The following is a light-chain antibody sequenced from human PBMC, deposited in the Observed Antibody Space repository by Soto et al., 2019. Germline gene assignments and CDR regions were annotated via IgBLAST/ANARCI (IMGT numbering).Light chain of an antibody. CDR1: QSVSSN. Sequence: EIVVTQSPATLSVSPGERATLSCRASQSVSSNLAWYQHKPGQAPRLLIYGASTRATGIPARFSGSGSGTEFTLTISSLQSEDFAVYYCQQYNNWPPWTLGQGTKVDIK. CDR3: QQYNNWPPWT. CDR2: GAS. V-gene: IGKV3-15*01. J-gene: IGKJ1*01.